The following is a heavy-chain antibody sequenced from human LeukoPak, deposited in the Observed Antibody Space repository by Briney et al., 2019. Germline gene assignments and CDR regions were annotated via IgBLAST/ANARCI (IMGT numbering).Heavy chain of an antibody. CDR1: GGSISSGDYY. CDR2: IYYSGST. D-gene: IGHD6-13*01. CDR3: AREGSSWYYFDY. V-gene: IGHV4-30-4*08. J-gene: IGHJ4*02. Sequence: PSETLSLTCTVSGGSISSGDYYWSWIRQPPGKGLEWIGYIYYSGSTYYNPSLKSRVTISVDTSKNQFSLKLSSVTAADTAVYYCAREGSSWYYFDYWGQGTLVTVSS.